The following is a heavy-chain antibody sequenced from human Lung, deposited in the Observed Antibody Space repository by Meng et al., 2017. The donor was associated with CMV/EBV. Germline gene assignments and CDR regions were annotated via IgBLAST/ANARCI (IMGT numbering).Heavy chain of an antibody. V-gene: IGHV3-23*01. CDR1: GFTFSSNA. J-gene: IGHJ2*01. CDR2: ISGSGGST. CDR3: ARLSGSYSWYFDL. D-gene: IGHD1-26*01. Sequence: GESLKISCAASGFTFSSNAISWVRRAPGKGLEWVSNISGSGGSTYYADSVKGRFTISRDNSKNTLYLQMNSLRADDTAVYYCARLSGSYSWYFDLWGRGTLVTVSS.